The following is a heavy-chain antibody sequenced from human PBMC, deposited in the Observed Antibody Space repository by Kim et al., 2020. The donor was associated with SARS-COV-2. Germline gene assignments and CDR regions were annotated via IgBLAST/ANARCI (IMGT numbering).Heavy chain of an antibody. V-gene: IGHV3-72*01. CDR2: IRNRANSYTT. D-gene: IGHD2-15*01. CDR3: TRGVCTGSSCYQGDY. J-gene: IGHJ4*02. Sequence: GGSLRLSCAASGFTFSDHYMDWARQAPGKGLEWVGRIRNRANSYTTEYAASVKGRFTISRDDSENSLYLQMNSLKTEDTAIYYCTRGVCTGSSCYQGDYWGQGTLVTVSS. CDR1: GFTFSDHY.